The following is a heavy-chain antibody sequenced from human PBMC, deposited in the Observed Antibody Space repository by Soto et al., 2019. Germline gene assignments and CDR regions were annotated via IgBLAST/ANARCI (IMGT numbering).Heavy chain of an antibody. CDR2: FIPIFGTA. V-gene: IGHV1-69*01. CDR1: GGTFSSYA. J-gene: IGHJ4*02. D-gene: IGHD3-10*01. CDR3: ASLEPSNRGNTDY. Sequence: QVQLVQSGAEVKKPGSSGKVSCKASGGTFSSYAISWVRQAPGRGLEWMGGFIPIFGTANYAQKFQGRVTITADESTSTAYRELSSLRSEDTAVYYYASLEPSNRGNTDYWGQGALVTVSS.